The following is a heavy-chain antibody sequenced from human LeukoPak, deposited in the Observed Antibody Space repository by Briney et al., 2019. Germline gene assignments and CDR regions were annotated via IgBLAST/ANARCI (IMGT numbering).Heavy chain of an antibody. CDR1: GFTFSNYD. CDR2: IGDSGERT. D-gene: IGHD3-10*01. CDR3: AIDVVRGVVKTDY. Sequence: GGSLRLSCAASGFTFSNYDMTWVRQAPGKGLEWVSTIGDSGERTYYADSVKGRFTISRDNSKNTLSLQMNSLRVEDTAVYYCAIDVVRGVVKTDYWGQGTLVTVSS. V-gene: IGHV3-23*01. J-gene: IGHJ4*02.